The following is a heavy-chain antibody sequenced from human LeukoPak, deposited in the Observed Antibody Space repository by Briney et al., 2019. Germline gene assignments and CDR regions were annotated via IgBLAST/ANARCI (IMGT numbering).Heavy chain of an antibody. CDR3: AIYSDTYYFDH. CDR1: GYSFNTYW. Sequence: GESLKISCKGSGYSFNTYWIGWVRQMPGKGLEWMGIIYPGDSDTRYSPSFQGQVTISVDKSISTTYLQWSSLKASDTAMYYCAIYSDTYYFDHWGQGTLVTVSS. D-gene: IGHD1-26*01. J-gene: IGHJ4*02. V-gene: IGHV5-51*01. CDR2: IYPGDSDT.